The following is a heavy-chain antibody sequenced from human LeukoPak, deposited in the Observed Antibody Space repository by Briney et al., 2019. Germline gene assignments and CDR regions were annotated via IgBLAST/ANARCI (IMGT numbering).Heavy chain of an antibody. J-gene: IGHJ6*03. Sequence: HPGGSLRLSCAASGFTVSSNYMSWVRQAPGKGLEWVSVIYSGGSTYYADSVKGRSTISRDNSKNTLYLQMNSLRAEDTAVYYCAKNGAVGNYYYYYYMDVWGKGTTVTVSS. V-gene: IGHV3-53*01. CDR2: IYSGGST. CDR1: GFTVSSNY. CDR3: AKNGAVGNYYYYYYMDV. D-gene: IGHD3-10*01.